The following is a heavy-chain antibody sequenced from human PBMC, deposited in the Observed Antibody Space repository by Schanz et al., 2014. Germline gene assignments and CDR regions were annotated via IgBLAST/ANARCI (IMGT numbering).Heavy chain of an antibody. Sequence: EVQLLESGGGLVQPGGSPRLSCAASGFTFSSYAMSWVRQAPGKGLEWVSALSGSGGSTYYADSVKGRFTISRDNSKNTLYLQMNSLRAEDTAVYYCARANYRRKINFDYWGRGTLVTVSS. D-gene: IGHD3-10*01. CDR2: LSGSGGST. V-gene: IGHV3-23*01. CDR1: GFTFSSYA. CDR3: ARANYRRKINFDY. J-gene: IGHJ4*02.